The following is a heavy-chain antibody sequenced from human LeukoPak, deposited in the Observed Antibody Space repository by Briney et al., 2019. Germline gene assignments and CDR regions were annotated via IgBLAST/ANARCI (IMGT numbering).Heavy chain of an antibody. CDR3: AKDQGYSSPDDY. CDR2: ISYDGSNK. D-gene: IGHD6-19*01. CDR1: AFTFSSYG. V-gene: IGHV3-30*18. J-gene: IGHJ4*02. Sequence: GVLRLSCAASAFTFSSYGMHWVRQAPGKGLEWVAVISYDGSNKYYADSVKGRFTISRDNSKNTLYLQMNSLRAEDTAVYYCAKDQGYSSPDDYWGQGTLVTVSS.